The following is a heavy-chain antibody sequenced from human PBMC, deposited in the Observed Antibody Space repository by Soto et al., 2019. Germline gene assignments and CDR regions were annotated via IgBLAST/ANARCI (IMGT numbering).Heavy chain of an antibody. CDR1: GAAINVYY. CDR3: VRDRLNWFDP. J-gene: IGHJ5*02. V-gene: IGHV4-4*07. CDR2: VYTTGNA. Sequence: PSETLSLTCNVSGAAINVYYWSWLRQSAGRRLEWIGRVYTTGNANYNPSLRSRVSISVDTSKNQVSLKLTSATAADTAIYFCVRDRLNWFDPWGRGTLVTVSS.